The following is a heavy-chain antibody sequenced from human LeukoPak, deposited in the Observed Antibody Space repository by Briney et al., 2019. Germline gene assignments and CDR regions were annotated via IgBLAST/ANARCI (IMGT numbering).Heavy chain of an antibody. J-gene: IGHJ6*02. D-gene: IGHD3-10*01. CDR2: INHSGGT. CDR3: ARARSRGSGSYYNIPYYYGMDV. CDR1: GGSFSGYY. V-gene: IGHV4-34*01. Sequence: SETLSLTCAVYGGSFSGYYWSWIRQPPGKGLEWIGEINHSGGTNYNPSLKSRVTISVDTSKNQFSLKLSSVTAADTAVYYCARARSRGSGSYYNIPYYYGMDVWGQGTTVTVSS.